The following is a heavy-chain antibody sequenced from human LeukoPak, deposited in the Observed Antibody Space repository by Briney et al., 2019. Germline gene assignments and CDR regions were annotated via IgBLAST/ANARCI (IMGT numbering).Heavy chain of an antibody. CDR1: GFTFDDYA. J-gene: IGHJ6*02. V-gene: IGHV3-9*01. D-gene: IGHD6-19*01. CDR3: AKDMVPSSGWFVYYYYGMDV. CDR2: ISWNSGSI. Sequence: GGSLRLSCAASGFTFDDYAMPWVRQAPGKGLEWVSGISWNSGSIGYADSVKGRFTISRDNAKNSLYLQMNSLRAEDTALYYCAKDMVPSSGWFVYYYYGMDVWGQGTTVTVSS.